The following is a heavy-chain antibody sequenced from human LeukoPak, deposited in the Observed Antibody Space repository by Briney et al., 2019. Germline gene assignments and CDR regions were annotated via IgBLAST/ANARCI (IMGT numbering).Heavy chain of an antibody. J-gene: IGHJ4*02. CDR1: GGSISSYY. Sequence: SETLSLTCTVSGGSISSYYWSWIRQLPGKGLEWIGYIYYSGSTNYNPSLKSRVTISVDTSKNQFSLKLSSVTAADTAVYYCASYDFWSGYNYWGQGTLVTVSS. CDR2: IYYSGST. D-gene: IGHD3-3*01. CDR3: ASYDFWSGYNY. V-gene: IGHV4-59*08.